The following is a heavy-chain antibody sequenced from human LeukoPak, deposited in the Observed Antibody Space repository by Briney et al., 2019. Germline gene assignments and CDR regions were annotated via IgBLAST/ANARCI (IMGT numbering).Heavy chain of an antibody. CDR3: ARDRGGSYHYEQRVFDY. D-gene: IGHD1-26*01. J-gene: IGHJ4*02. V-gene: IGHV3-23*01. CDR2: ISGSGGST. CDR1: GFTFSSYA. Sequence: GGSLRLSCAASGFTFSSYAMSWVRQAPGKGLEWVSAISGSGGSTYYADSVKGRFTISRDNSKNTLSLQMNSLRAEDTAVYYCARDRGGSYHYEQRVFDYWGQGTLVTVSS.